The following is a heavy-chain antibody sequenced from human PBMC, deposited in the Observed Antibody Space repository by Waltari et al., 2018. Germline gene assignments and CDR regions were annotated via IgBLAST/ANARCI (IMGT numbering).Heavy chain of an antibody. D-gene: IGHD6-13*01. CDR1: GGTCRSHA. CDR3: ARGLAAAGFDY. J-gene: IGHJ4*02. CDR2: IIPIFGTA. Sequence: QVQLVQSGAEVKKPGSSVKLSCKASGGTCRSHAISWVRQAPGQGLEWMGGIIPIFGTANYAQKFQGRVTITADESTSTAYMELGSLRSEDTAVYYCARGLAAAGFDYWGQGTLVTVSS. V-gene: IGHV1-69*13.